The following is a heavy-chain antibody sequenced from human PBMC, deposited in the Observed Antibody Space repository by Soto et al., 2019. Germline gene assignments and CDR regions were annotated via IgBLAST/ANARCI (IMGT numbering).Heavy chain of an antibody. CDR1: GFTFSSYW. D-gene: IGHD3-3*01. CDR3: ARADFWSEYYFDY. J-gene: IGHJ4*02. V-gene: IGHV3-7*05. Sequence: PGGSLRLSCAASGFTFSSYWMSWVRQAPGKGLEWVANIKQDGSEKYYVDSVKGRFTISRDNAKNSLYLQMNSLRAEDTAVYYCARADFWSEYYFDYWGQGTLVTVSS. CDR2: IKQDGSEK.